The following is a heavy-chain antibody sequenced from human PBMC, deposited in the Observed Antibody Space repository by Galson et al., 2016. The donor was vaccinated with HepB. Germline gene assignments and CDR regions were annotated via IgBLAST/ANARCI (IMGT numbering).Heavy chain of an antibody. D-gene: IGHD1-26*01. Sequence: SLRLSCAASGFSFSYYGMHWIRQAPGKGLECVAVISYDGTDKYYADSVKGRFTISRDNSRDTLYLQMISLRTEDTANYYCAKAGGATRGSVDYWGQGTLVTVSS. CDR2: ISYDGTDK. CDR3: AKAGGATRGSVDY. CDR1: GFSFSYYG. V-gene: IGHV3-30*18. J-gene: IGHJ4*02.